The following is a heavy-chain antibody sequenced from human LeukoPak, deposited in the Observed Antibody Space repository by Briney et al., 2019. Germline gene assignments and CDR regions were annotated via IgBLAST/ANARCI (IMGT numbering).Heavy chain of an antibody. CDR1: GFTFSSYG. D-gene: IGHD3/OR15-3a*01. CDR3: AKSHGRGLDASDI. V-gene: IGHV3-30*02. J-gene: IGHJ3*02. Sequence: RGSLRLSCAASGFTFSSYGMHWVRQAPGKGLEWVAFIRYDGSNKYYADSVKGRFTISRDNSKNTLYLQMNSLRAEDTAVYYCAKSHGRGLDASDIWGQGTVVTVSS. CDR2: IRYDGSNK.